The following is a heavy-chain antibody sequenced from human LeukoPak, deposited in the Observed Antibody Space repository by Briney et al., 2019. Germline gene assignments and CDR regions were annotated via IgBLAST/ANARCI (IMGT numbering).Heavy chain of an antibody. CDR2: ISSSSSYI. J-gene: IGHJ4*02. V-gene: IGHV3-21*01. CDR1: GFTFSSYS. D-gene: IGHD6-6*01. Sequence: GGSLRLSCAASGFTFSSYSMNWVRQAPGKGLEWVSSISSSSSYIYYADSVKGRFTISRDNAKNSLYLQMNSLRAEDTAVYYCARWGECSSALDYWGQGTLVTVS. CDR3: ARWGECSSALDY.